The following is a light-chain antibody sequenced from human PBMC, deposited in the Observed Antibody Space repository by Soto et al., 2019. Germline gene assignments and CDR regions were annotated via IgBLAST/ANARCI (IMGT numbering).Light chain of an antibody. V-gene: IGLV4-69*01. CDR2: LNSDGSH. CDR3: QTWGTGIQV. CDR1: SGHSSYA. J-gene: IGLJ2*01. Sequence: QLVLTQSPSASASLGASVKLTCTLSSGHSSYAIAWHQQQPEKGPRYLMKLNSDGSHSQGDGIPDRFSGSSSGAERYLTISSHQSEDEADYYCQTWGTGIQVFGGGTKLTVL.